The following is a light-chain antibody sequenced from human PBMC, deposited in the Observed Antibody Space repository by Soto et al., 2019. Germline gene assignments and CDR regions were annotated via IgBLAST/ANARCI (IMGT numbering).Light chain of an antibody. Sequence: QSVLTQPASLSGSPGQSITISCTGTRGDVGAYNLVSWYQQHPGKAPKLMIYAVTNRPSGISNRFSGSKSGNTASLTISGVQAEDEADYYCNSYTTSSTLVFGTGTKV. CDR2: AVT. CDR3: NSYTTSSTLV. J-gene: IGLJ1*01. V-gene: IGLV2-14*02. CDR1: RGDVGAYNL.